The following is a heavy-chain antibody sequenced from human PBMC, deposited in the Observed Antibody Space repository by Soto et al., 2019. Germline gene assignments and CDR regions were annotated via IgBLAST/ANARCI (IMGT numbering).Heavy chain of an antibody. CDR1: GFTFSSYE. Sequence: GGSLSLSCSASGFTFSSYEMNWVRQAPGKGLEWVSYISSSGSTIYYADSVKGRFTISRDNAKNSLYLQMNSLRAEDTAVYYCARGAGSGAGRDYYYYGMDVWGQGTTVTVS. CDR2: ISSSGSTI. V-gene: IGHV3-48*03. CDR3: ARGAGSGAGRDYYYYGMDV. J-gene: IGHJ6*02. D-gene: IGHD6-19*01.